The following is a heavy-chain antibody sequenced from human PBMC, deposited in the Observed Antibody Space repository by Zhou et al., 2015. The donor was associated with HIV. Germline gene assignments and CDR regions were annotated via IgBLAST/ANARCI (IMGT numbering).Heavy chain of an antibody. CDR1: GFTFSGYY. CDR3: ARGVPPSFTILGHYTDV. Sequence: VQVVESGGRLVQPGGSLRLSCATSGFTFSGYYMNWIRQVPGKGLEWVSYISTSGTTIFYADSVQGRFTISRDNARNSLYLQMNSLRAEDTAVYYCARGVPPSFTILGHYTDVWGKGTTVTVSS. J-gene: IGHJ6*03. V-gene: IGHV3-11*04. CDR2: ISTSGTTI. D-gene: IGHD3-3*01.